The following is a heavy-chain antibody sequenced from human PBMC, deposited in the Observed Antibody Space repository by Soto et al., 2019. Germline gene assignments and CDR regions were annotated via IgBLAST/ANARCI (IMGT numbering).Heavy chain of an antibody. D-gene: IGHD1-26*01. J-gene: IGHJ6*02. Sequence: GGSLRLSCAASGFTFSNYAMSWVRQAPGKGLEWVSTIIDSGGSTHYADAVKGRFTISRDNSKSTLYLQMNSLRAEDTAVYYCGKGRSYYYYYGVDVWGQGTTVTVSS. CDR2: IIDSGGST. V-gene: IGHV3-23*01. CDR3: GKGRSYYYYYGVDV. CDR1: GFTFSNYA.